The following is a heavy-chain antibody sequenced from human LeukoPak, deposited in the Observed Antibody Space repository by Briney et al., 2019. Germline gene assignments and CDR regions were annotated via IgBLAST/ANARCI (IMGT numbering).Heavy chain of an antibody. CDR3: ATGEVYEVVVVAGQWGMDV. D-gene: IGHD2-15*01. Sequence: ASVKVSCKVSGYTLTELSMHWVRQAPGKGLEWMGGFDPEDGETIYAQKFQGRVTVTEDTSTDTAYMELSSLRSEDTAVYYCATGEVYEVVVVAGQWGMDVWGQGTTVTVSS. CDR1: GYTLTELS. V-gene: IGHV1-24*01. J-gene: IGHJ6*02. CDR2: FDPEDGET.